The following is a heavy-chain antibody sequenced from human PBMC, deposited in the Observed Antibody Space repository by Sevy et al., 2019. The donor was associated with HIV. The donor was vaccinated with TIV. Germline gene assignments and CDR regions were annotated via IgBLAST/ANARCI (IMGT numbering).Heavy chain of an antibody. V-gene: IGHV3-21*01. Sequence: GGSLRLSCTASGFSFSTYMMNWVRQAPGKGLEWVASISYSSNYIYYEDSLKGRFTISRDKAKNYRFLQMNSLRAEDTAVYYCARPYGSGSWEAFDVWGQGTMVTVSS. CDR2: ISYSSNYI. CDR1: GFSFSTYM. D-gene: IGHD3-10*01. CDR3: ARPYGSGSWEAFDV. J-gene: IGHJ3*01.